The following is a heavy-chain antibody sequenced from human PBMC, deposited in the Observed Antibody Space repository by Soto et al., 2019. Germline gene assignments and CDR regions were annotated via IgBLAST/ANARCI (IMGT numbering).Heavy chain of an antibody. J-gene: IGHJ6*02. D-gene: IGHD3-16*01. CDR1: GGSFSNYY. V-gene: IGHV4-34*01. CDR3: ARGWMGEEDYYYGLDV. Sequence: QVQLQQWGAGLLKPSETLSLTCAVYGGSFSNYYWTWIRQPPGKGLEWIGEINHSGSTNCNPSLKSRVTISVDTSKNQFSRTLSSVTAADTAVYYCARGWMGEEDYYYGLDVWGQGTTVTVSS. CDR2: INHSGST.